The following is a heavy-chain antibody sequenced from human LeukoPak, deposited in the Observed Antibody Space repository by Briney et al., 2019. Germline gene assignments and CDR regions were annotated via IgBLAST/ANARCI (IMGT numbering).Heavy chain of an antibody. CDR2: IYYSGST. V-gene: IGHV4-61*05. J-gene: IGHJ5*02. CDR3: ARPITMVRGVTSNWFDP. CDR1: GGSISSTSYY. D-gene: IGHD3-10*01. Sequence: SETLSLTCTVSGGSISSTSYYWGWIRQPPGKGLEWIGYIYYSGSTNYNPSLKSRVTISVDTSKNQFSLKLSSVTAADTAVYYCARPITMVRGVTSNWFDPWGQGTLVTVSS.